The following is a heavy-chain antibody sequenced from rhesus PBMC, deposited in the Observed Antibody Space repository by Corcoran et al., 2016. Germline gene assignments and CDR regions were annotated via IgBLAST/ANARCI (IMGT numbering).Heavy chain of an antibody. Sequence: QVQLQESGPGLVKPSETLSLTCAVSGYSISSGYYWGWIRQPPGKGLEWIGSIYGSGGSNYLNPSLKSRVTLSVDTSKNQFSLKLSSVTAADTAVYYCASPYYYGSGYYPGFDYWGQGVLVTVSS. J-gene: IGHJ4*01. CDR1: GYSISSGYY. CDR3: ASPYYYGSGYYPGFDY. D-gene: IGHD3-28*01. V-gene: IGHV4S14*01. CDR2: IYGSGGSN.